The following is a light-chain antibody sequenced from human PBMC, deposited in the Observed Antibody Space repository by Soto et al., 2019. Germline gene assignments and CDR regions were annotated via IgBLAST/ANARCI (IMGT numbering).Light chain of an antibody. CDR2: DTS. V-gene: IGKV1-5*01. Sequence: DIQMTQTPSTLSASVGDRVAITCRASQSISVAVAWYQQKPGKAPKLLIFDTSSLESGVPSRFSGSGSGTEFTLTISSLQPEDFAVYYCQQYTDWPLTFGGGTKVEIK. J-gene: IGKJ4*01. CDR3: QQYTDWPLT. CDR1: QSISVA.